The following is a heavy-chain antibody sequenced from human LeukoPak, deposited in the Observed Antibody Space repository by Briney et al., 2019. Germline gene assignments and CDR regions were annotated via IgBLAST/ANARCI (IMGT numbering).Heavy chain of an antibody. J-gene: IGHJ4*02. D-gene: IGHD1-26*01. CDR3: AKAGSGSYYSGFDY. Sequence: QARGSLRLSCAASGFTFSSYGMHWVRQAPGKGLEGVAVIWYDGSNKYYADSVKGRFTISRDNSKNTLYLQMNSLRAEDTAVYYCAKAGSGSYYSGFDYWGQGTLVTVSS. V-gene: IGHV3-33*06. CDR2: IWYDGSNK. CDR1: GFTFSSYG.